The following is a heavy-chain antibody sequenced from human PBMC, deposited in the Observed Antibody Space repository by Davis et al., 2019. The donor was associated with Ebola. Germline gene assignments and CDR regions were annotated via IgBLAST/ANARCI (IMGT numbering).Heavy chain of an antibody. Sequence: GGSLRLSCTASGFTFGDYALSWFRQAPGQGLEWVSSISSSGSTINYADSVKGRFTVSRDNAKNSLYLKMNSLRDEDTAVFYCARGRTVTNYVDYWGPGILVTVSS. CDR3: ARGRTVTNYVDY. CDR1: GFTFGDYA. CDR2: ISSSGSTI. J-gene: IGHJ4*02. D-gene: IGHD4-17*01. V-gene: IGHV3-48*02.